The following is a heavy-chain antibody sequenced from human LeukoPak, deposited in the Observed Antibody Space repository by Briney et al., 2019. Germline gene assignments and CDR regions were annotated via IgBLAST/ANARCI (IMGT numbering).Heavy chain of an antibody. CDR2: INWNGGST. CDR3: ASASSHRTAAGGDY. V-gene: IGHV3-20*04. CDR1: GFTFHDYV. D-gene: IGHD6-13*01. Sequence: GGSLRLSCAASGFTFHDYVMSWVRQAPGKGLEWVSGINWNGGSTGYADSVKGRFTISRDNAKNTLYLQMSSLRVEDTAVYYCASASSHRTAAGGDYWGQGTLVTVPT. J-gene: IGHJ4*02.